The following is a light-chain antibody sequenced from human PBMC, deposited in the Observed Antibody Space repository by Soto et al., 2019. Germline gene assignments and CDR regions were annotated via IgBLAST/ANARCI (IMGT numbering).Light chain of an antibody. CDR1: SSDVGGYNY. V-gene: IGLV2-14*03. J-gene: IGLJ1*01. CDR3: SSYTSSGTLV. Sequence: QSVLTQPASVSGSPGQSITISCTGTSSDVGGYNYVSWYQHHPGKATKLIIYDVSNRPSGASNRFSGSKSGNTASLTISGLQAEDYADYYCSSYTSSGTLVFATGTKLTVL. CDR2: DVS.